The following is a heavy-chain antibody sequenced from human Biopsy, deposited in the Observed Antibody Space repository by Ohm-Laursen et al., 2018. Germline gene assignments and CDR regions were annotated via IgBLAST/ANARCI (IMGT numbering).Heavy chain of an antibody. J-gene: IGHJ5*02. V-gene: IGHV4-39*01. Sequence: SDTLSLTWTVSGGSISNNNYYWGWIRQLPGKGLEWIGSIFYRGSTHYKPSLKSRVNISVDTSKNQFSLKLNSVTAADTAVYYCARDYDTSGYYYVSWGQGTLVTVSS. D-gene: IGHD3-22*01. CDR2: IFYRGST. CDR1: GGSISNNNYY. CDR3: ARDYDTSGYYYVS.